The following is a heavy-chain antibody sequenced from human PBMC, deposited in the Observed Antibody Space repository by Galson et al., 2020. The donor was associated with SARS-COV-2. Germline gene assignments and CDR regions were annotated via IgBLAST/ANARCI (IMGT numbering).Heavy chain of an antibody. CDR2: IYSGGST. V-gene: IGHV3-53*01. D-gene: IGHD6-19*01. CDR3: ASIQWLAGNYYYYGMDV. J-gene: IGHJ6*02. Sequence: GGSLRLSCAASGFTVSSNYMSWVRQAPGKGLEWVSVIYSGGSTYYADSVKGRFTISRDNSKNTLYLQMNSLRAEDTAVYYCASIQWLAGNYYYYGMDVWGQGTTVTVSS. CDR1: GFTVSSNY.